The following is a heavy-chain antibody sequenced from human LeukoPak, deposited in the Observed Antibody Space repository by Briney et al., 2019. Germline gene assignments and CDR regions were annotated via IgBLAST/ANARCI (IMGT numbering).Heavy chain of an antibody. CDR2: ISGSGGST. CDR1: GFAFSSYS. V-gene: IGHV3-23*01. D-gene: IGHD6-13*01. J-gene: IGHJ4*02. CDR3: AKEDSYSSSSEFDY. Sequence: GGSLRLSCAASGFAFSSYSMNWVRQAPGKGLEWVSAISGSGGSTYYADSVKGRFTISRDNSKNTLYLQMNSLGAEDTAVYYCAKEDSYSSSSEFDYWGQGTLVTVSS.